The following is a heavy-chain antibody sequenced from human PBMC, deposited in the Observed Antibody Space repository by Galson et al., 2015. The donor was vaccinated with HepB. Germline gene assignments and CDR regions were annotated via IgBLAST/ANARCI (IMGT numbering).Heavy chain of an antibody. Sequence: SLRLSCAASGFTFSSYAMHWVRQAPGKGLEWVAVISYDGSNKYYADSVKGRFTISRDNSKNTLYLQMNSLRAEDTAVYYCARDPGIVVVLWGFDYWGQGTLVTVSS. CDR1: GFTFSSYA. CDR3: ARDPGIVVVLWGFDY. D-gene: IGHD3-22*01. V-gene: IGHV3-30*04. CDR2: ISYDGSNK. J-gene: IGHJ4*02.